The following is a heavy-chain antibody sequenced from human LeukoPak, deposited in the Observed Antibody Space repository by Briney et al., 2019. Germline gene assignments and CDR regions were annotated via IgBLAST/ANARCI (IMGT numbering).Heavy chain of an antibody. V-gene: IGHV3-23*01. Sequence: GSLRLSCAASGFTFRSSAMSWVRQAPGKGLEWVSGISSSGDDTAYADSVKGRFTISRDNSKNTLYLQMNSLRAEDTAIYYCAKKNSGLYPFDFWGQGTLVTVSS. CDR2: ISSSGDDT. J-gene: IGHJ4*02. D-gene: IGHD4-23*01. CDR3: AKKNSGLYPFDF. CDR1: GFTFRSSA.